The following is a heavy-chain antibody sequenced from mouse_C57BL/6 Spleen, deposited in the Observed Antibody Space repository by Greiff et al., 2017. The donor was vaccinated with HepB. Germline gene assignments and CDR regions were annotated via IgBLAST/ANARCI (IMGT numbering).Heavy chain of an antibody. CDR2: IDPETGGT. Sequence: VQLQQSGAELVRPGASVTLSCKASGYTFTDYEMHWVKQTPVHGLEWIGAIDPETGGTAYNQKFKGKAILTADKSSSTAYMELRSLTSEDSAVYYCTRAAQATGGWFAYWGQGTLVTVSA. V-gene: IGHV1-15*01. CDR3: TRAAQATGGWFAY. J-gene: IGHJ3*01. CDR1: GYTFTDYE. D-gene: IGHD3-2*02.